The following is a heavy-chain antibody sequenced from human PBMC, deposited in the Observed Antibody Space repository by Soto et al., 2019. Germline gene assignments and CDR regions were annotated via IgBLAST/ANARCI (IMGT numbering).Heavy chain of an antibody. CDR2: ISASGAAT. V-gene: IGHV3-23*01. CDR3: AKEVPNIAMFVTLDY. J-gene: IGHJ4*02. Sequence: PGGSLRLSCAASGFTLSSYAMSWVRQAPGKGLEWVSAISASGAATYYIDSVKGRFTVSRDTSKNTLYLQMHSLRAEDTAIYYCAKEVPNIAMFVTLDYWGQGTLVTVSS. D-gene: IGHD5-18*01. CDR1: GFTLSSYA.